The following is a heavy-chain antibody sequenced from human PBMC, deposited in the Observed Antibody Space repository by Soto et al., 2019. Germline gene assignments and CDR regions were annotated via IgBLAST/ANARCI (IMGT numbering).Heavy chain of an antibody. D-gene: IGHD2-15*01. CDR2: IGPAGDT. Sequence: GGALRLSFSAPWFPFTCYDMHRGPPPTGKGLEWVSGIGPAGDTKYADSVKGRFTVSRENTKNSLSLQVTSLRAGDTAIYYCVRGYCTGNSCNRFQNWGQGTLVTVSS. J-gene: IGHJ1*01. CDR1: WFPFTCYD. V-gene: IGHV3-13*01. CDR3: VRGYCTGNSCNRFQN.